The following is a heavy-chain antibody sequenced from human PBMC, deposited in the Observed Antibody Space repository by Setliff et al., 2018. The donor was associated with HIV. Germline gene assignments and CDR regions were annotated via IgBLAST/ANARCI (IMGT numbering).Heavy chain of an antibody. CDR2: IYYSGST. J-gene: IGHJ4*02. CDR1: GGSVSSGTYY. V-gene: IGHV4-61*01. CDR3: ARQAIFGYYDSSGYLDY. D-gene: IGHD3-22*01. Sequence: SETLSLTCTVSGGSVSSGTYYWSWIRQPPGKGLEWIGYIYYSGSTNYNPSLKSRVTMSVDTSKNQFSLKLTSVTASDTAVYYCARQAIFGYYDSSGYLDYWGQGTLVTVSS.